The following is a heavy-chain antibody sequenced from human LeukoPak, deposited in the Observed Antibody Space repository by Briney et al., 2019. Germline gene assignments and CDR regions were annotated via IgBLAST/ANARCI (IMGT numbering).Heavy chain of an antibody. CDR1: GITLSNYD. D-gene: IGHD3-10*01. CDR3: AKRGVVIRVFLVGFHKEANYFDS. Sequence: GGSLRLSCAVSGITLSNYDMSWVRQAPGKGLEWVADISGSGGGTNYADSVKGRFTISRDNSKNTLYLQMNSLRAEDTAVYFCAKRGVVIRVFLVGFHKEANYFDSWGQGALVTVSS. J-gene: IGHJ4*02. V-gene: IGHV3-23*01. CDR2: ISGSGGGT.